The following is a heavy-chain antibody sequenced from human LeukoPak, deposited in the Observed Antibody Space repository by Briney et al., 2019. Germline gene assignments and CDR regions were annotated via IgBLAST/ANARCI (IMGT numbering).Heavy chain of an antibody. Sequence: PGGSLRLSCAASGFTFSSYAMSWVRQAPGKGLEWVSAISGSGGSTYYADSVKGRFTISRDNSKNTLYLQMNSLRAEDTAVYYCAHTVGGPSRSQGYYFDYWGQGTLVTVSS. CDR3: AHTVGGPSRSQGYYFDY. CDR1: GFTFSSYA. V-gene: IGHV3-23*01. J-gene: IGHJ4*02. CDR2: ISGSGGST. D-gene: IGHD3-16*01.